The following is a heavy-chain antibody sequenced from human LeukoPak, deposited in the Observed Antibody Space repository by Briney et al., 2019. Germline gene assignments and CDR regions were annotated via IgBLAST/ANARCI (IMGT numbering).Heavy chain of an antibody. J-gene: IGHJ4*02. CDR2: IYTSGST. CDR3: AGGRSYFTDY. V-gene: IGHV4-61*02. CDR1: GGSISSGSYH. D-gene: IGHD3-9*01. Sequence: SEALSLTCTVSGGSISSGSYHWSWIRQPAGKGLEWIGRIYTSGSTNYNPSLKSRVTISVDTSKNQFSLKLSSVTAADTAVYYCAGGRSYFTDYWGQGTLVTVSS.